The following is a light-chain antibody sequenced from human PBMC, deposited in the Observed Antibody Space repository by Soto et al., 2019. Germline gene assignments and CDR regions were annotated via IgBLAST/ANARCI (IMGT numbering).Light chain of an antibody. CDR1: QSVNIY. CDR3: QQYGSSPT. V-gene: IGKV3-11*01. J-gene: IGKJ1*01. Sequence: EIVLTQSPATLSLSPGERATLSCKASQSVNIYLAWYQQKPGQAPRLLIYDTSDRATGVPARFSGSGSGTDFTLTISSLESEDFAVYYCQQYGSSPTFGQGTKVEIK. CDR2: DTS.